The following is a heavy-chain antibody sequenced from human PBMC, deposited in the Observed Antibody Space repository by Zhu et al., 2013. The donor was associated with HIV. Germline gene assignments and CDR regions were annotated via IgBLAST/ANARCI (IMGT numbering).Heavy chain of an antibody. CDR2: INPNSGGT. CDR3: ARQHHVWDDAFDI. Sequence: QVQLVQSGAEVKKPGASVKVSCKTSGYTFTDYYMHWVRQAPGQGLEWMGWINPNSGGTHYAQKFQGRVTMTRDTSISTAYMELRRLRSDDTAVYYCARQHHVWDDAFDIWGQGTMVTVSS. D-gene: IGHD1-26*01. J-gene: IGHJ3*02. V-gene: IGHV1-2*02. CDR1: GYTFTDYY.